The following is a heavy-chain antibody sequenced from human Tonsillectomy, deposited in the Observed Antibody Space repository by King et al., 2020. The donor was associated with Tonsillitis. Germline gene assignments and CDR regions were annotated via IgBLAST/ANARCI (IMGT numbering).Heavy chain of an antibody. Sequence: VQLPQSGPGLVKPSQTLSLTCAISGDSVSSNSAAWNWIRQSPSRGLEWLGRTYHRSKWYNDYAVSVKSRITIKPDTSKNQFSLQLNSVTPEDTAVYYCARVVPTGDRIAFDIWGQGTMVTVSS. J-gene: IGHJ3*02. CDR2: TYHRSKWYN. CDR1: GDSVSSNSAA. CDR3: ARVVPTGDRIAFDI. V-gene: IGHV6-1*01. D-gene: IGHD7-27*01.